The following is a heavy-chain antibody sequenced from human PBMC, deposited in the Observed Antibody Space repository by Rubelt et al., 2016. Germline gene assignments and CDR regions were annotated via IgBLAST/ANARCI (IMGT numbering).Heavy chain of an antibody. J-gene: IGHJ4*02. V-gene: IGHV3-7*04. CDR2: IKQDGSEK. CDR1: GFTFRSYW. Sequence: GSGGDVVQPGRSLRLSCVASGFTFRSYWMSWVRQAPGKGLEWVANIKQDGSEKYYVGSVKGRFTISRDNAKNSLYLQMNSLSAEDTAVYFCARDLGANYPFDYWGQGTLVTVSS. D-gene: IGHD4/OR15-4a*01. CDR3: ARDLGANYPFDY.